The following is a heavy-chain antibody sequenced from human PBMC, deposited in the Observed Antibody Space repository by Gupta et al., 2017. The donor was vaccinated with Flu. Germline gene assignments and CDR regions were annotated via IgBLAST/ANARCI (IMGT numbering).Heavy chain of an antibody. D-gene: IGHD1-1*01. CDR3: ARGLDTTGWFLGT. CDR2: ISGRGENT. Sequence: FGDYRRSWVRQAPGMGLEWVSGISGRGENTYYAPSVQGRFSISRDNSNNALYLQMSSLRAEDTAIYYCARGLDTTGWFLGTWGRGTLVTVSS. CDR1: FGDYR. J-gene: IGHJ5*02. V-gene: IGHV3-23*01.